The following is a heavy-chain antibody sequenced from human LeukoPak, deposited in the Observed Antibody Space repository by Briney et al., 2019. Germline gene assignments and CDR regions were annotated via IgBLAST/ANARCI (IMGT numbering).Heavy chain of an antibody. CDR3: AGHDEGSGWYRSYIDL. D-gene: IGHD6-19*01. J-gene: IGHJ2*01. CDR2: MSTSGSA. CDR1: GVSIISYY. V-gene: IGHV4-4*09. Sequence: SETLSLTCTVSGVSIISYYCSWIRQPPGKGLEWIGYMSTSGSADYSPSLKTRVTISVERSKNQCTLNLSSVTAADTAAYYCAGHDEGSGWYRSYIDLWGRGTLVIVSS.